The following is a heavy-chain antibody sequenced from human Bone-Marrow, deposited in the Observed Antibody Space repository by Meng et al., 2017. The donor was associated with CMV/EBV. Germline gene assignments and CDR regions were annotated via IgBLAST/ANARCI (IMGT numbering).Heavy chain of an antibody. CDR3: ARQIVVVPAAIYRSGDFDY. Sequence: ASVKVSCKASGYTFTSYAMHWVRQASGQRLECMGWSNAGNGNTKYSQEFQGRVTITRDTSASTAYMELSSLRSDDTAVYYCARQIVVVPAAIYRSGDFDYWGQGTLVTVSS. J-gene: IGHJ4*02. CDR2: SNAGNGNT. D-gene: IGHD2-2*02. V-gene: IGHV1-3*02. CDR1: GYTFTSYA.